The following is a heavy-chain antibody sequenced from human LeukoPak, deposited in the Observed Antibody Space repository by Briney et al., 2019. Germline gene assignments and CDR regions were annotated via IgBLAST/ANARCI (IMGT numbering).Heavy chain of an antibody. V-gene: IGHV3-30*02. CDR1: GFTFSSYG. J-gene: IGHJ6*03. D-gene: IGHD3-3*01. Sequence: GGSLRLSCAASGFTFSSYGMHWVRQAPGKGLEWVAFIRNDGSDKYYADSVKGRFTISRDNSKNTLYLQMNSLRAEDTAVYYCARGPSKSYDFWSGSVPPYYYYYYMDVWGKGTTVTVSS. CDR2: IRNDGSDK. CDR3: ARGPSKSYDFWSGSVPPYYYYYYMDV.